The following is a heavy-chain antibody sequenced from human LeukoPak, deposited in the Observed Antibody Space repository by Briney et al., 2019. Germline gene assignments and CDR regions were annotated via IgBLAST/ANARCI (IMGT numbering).Heavy chain of an antibody. CDR1: GYTFTGYY. J-gene: IGHJ5*02. Sequence: AGGSLRLSCAASGYTFTGYYMHWVRQAPGQGLEWMGWINPNSGGTNYAQKFQGRVTMTRDTSISTAYMELSRLRSDDTAVYYCARWGPSIAALFDPWGQGTLVTVSS. CDR2: INPNSGGT. V-gene: IGHV1-2*02. CDR3: ARWGPSIAALFDP. D-gene: IGHD6-6*01.